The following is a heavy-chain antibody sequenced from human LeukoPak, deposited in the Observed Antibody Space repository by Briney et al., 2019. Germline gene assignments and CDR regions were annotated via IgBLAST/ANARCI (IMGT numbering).Heavy chain of an antibody. CDR1: GFTFSSYG. Sequence: GGTLRLSCAASGFTFSSYGMSWVRQAPGKGLEWVSAISGSGGSTYYADSVKGRFTISRDNSKNTLYLQMNSLRAEDTAVYYCAKRIQSAMAMGYWGQGTLVTVPS. CDR2: ISGSGGST. D-gene: IGHD5-18*01. V-gene: IGHV3-23*01. CDR3: AKRIQSAMAMGY. J-gene: IGHJ4*02.